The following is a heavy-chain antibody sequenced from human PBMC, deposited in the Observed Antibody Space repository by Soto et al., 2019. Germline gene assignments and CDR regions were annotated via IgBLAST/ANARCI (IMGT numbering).Heavy chain of an antibody. J-gene: IGHJ6*02. CDR2: ISYDGSNK. D-gene: IGHD1-7*01. Sequence: GWSLRLSCAASGFTFSSYGMHWVRQAPGKGLEWGAVISYDGSNKYYADSVKVRFTISRDNSKNTLYLQMNSLRAESTSVYYCEKDVFPTGTRGLGSWYYVMAVWGQGTTVTVS. CDR1: GFTFSSYG. CDR3: EKDVFPTGTRGLGSWYYVMAV. V-gene: IGHV3-30*18.